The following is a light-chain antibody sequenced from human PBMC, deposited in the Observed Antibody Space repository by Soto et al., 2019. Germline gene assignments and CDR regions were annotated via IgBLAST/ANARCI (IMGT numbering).Light chain of an antibody. Sequence: EVVMTQSPAALSVSPGERATLSCRASQSVGSYLAWYQQKPGQAPRLPIYGASTRATGIPARFSGSGSGTEFTLTISSLQSEDFAIYYCQQYNIWPSITFGQGTRLEI. J-gene: IGKJ5*01. CDR1: QSVGSY. V-gene: IGKV3-15*01. CDR3: QQYNIWPSIT. CDR2: GAS.